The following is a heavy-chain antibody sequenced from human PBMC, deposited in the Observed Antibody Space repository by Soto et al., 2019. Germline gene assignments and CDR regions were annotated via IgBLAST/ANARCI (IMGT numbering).Heavy chain of an antibody. CDR3: AIPYNPNIDSGRDLADY. J-gene: IGHJ4*02. CDR1: GGTFSTST. V-gene: IGHV1-69*02. Sequence: QVHLVQSGAEVKKPGSSVKVSCKASGGTFSTSTITWLRQAPGQGLEWMGRILPVLGIANYAQKFQGRITITADKSSITVYMELSSLRSEVTAMFHSAIPYNPNIDSGRDLADYWGQGTLVTVSS. D-gene: IGHD3-10*01. CDR2: ILPVLGIA.